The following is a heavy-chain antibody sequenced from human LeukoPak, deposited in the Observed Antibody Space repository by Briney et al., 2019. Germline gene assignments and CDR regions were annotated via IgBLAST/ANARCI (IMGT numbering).Heavy chain of an antibody. CDR1: GGSINSTNYY. CDR2: IYYSGSP. V-gene: IGHV4-39*01. Sequence: SETLSLTCTVSGGSINSTNYYWGWIRQPPGKGLEWIGTIYYSGSPSYNPALKSRVTISVDTSKNQFSLKLSSVTAASTAVYYCARHKYSSGWPTEGAFDIWGQGTMVTVSS. D-gene: IGHD6-19*01. J-gene: IGHJ3*02. CDR3: ARHKYSSGWPTEGAFDI.